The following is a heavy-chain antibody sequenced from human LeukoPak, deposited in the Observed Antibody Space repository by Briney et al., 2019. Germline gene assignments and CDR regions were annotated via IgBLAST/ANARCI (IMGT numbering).Heavy chain of an antibody. Sequence: SETLSLTCTVSARSISSYYRSWIRQPAGKGLECIGRIYASGSTNYNPSLKSRVTMSVDTSKNQFSLKLSSVTAADTAVYYCARAMYDSSGYYFIDYWGQGTLVTVSS. V-gene: IGHV4-4*07. D-gene: IGHD3-22*01. CDR2: IYASGST. J-gene: IGHJ4*02. CDR1: ARSISSYY. CDR3: ARAMYDSSGYYFIDY.